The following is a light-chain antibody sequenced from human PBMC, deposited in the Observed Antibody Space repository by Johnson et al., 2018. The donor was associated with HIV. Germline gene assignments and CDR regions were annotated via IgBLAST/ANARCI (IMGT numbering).Light chain of an antibody. V-gene: IGLV1-51*01. CDR2: DNN. CDR3: GTWDSSLTSYV. Sequence: QPVLTQPPSVSAAPGQTVTISCSGSSSNVGSSFVSWYRQVPGTAPKLLIYDNNKRPSGIPGRFSGSKSGPSATLGITGLQTGDEADYYCGTWDSSLTSYVFGSGTKVTAL. CDR1: SSNVGSSF. J-gene: IGLJ1*01.